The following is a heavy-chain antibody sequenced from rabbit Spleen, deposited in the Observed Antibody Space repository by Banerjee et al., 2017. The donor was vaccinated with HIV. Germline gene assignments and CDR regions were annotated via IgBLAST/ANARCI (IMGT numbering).Heavy chain of an antibody. J-gene: IGHJ4*01. CDR3: GRSSYAGYAGYGYGSNL. CDR1: GLSFSSSYY. Sequence: QEQLVESGGDLVKPEGSLKLTCTASGLSFSSSYYMCWVRQASGKGLEWIACIYAGSSGNTYYASWAKGRFTISKTSSTTVTLQMTSLTATDTATYFCGRSSYAGYAGYGYGSNLWGPGTLVTVS. CDR2: IYAGSSGNT. D-gene: IGHD7-1*01. V-gene: IGHV1S45*01.